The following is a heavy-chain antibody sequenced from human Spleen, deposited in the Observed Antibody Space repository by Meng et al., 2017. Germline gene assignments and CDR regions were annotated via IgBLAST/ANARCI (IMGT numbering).Heavy chain of an antibody. V-gene: IGHV1-3*04. CDR1: GYTFSNYA. CDR3: ARSWITEMANFDS. D-gene: IGHD5-24*01. CDR2: INTDNGRT. Sequence: QVQFVQSGAEVKKPGASVKVSCKASGYTFSNYAMHWVRQAPGQRPEWMGWINTDNGRTRYSQRFQARLTILRDTSASTAYMELSSLRSEDTAVYYCARSWITEMANFDSWGQGTLVTVSS. J-gene: IGHJ4*02.